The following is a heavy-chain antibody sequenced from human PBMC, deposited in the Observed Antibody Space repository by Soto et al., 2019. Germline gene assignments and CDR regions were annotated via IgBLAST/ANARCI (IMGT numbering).Heavy chain of an antibody. V-gene: IGHV3-30*18. Sequence: PGGSLRLSCAASGFTFSSYGMHWVRQAPGKGLEWVAVISYDGSNKYYADSVKGRFTISRDNSKNTLYLQMNSLRAEDTAVYYCAKGPGIAVAHFDYWGQGT. CDR1: GFTFSSYG. D-gene: IGHD6-19*01. J-gene: IGHJ4*02. CDR2: ISYDGSNK. CDR3: AKGPGIAVAHFDY.